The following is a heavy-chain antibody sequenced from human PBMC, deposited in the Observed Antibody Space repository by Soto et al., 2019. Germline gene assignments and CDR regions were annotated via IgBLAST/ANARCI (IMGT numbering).Heavy chain of an antibody. CDR1: GYTSTGYY. CDR2: ITPNSGGT. Sequence: QVQLVQSGAEVKKPGASVKVSCKASGYTSTGYYMHWVRQAPEKGLEGWGWITPNSGGTNYAQKFQGRFTMTRDTSISTAYMELSRLRSDDTAVYYCARGGTYCSSTSCYRLDWFDPWGQGTLVTVSS. J-gene: IGHJ5*02. CDR3: ARGGTYCSSTSCYRLDWFDP. V-gene: IGHV1-2*02. D-gene: IGHD2-2*02.